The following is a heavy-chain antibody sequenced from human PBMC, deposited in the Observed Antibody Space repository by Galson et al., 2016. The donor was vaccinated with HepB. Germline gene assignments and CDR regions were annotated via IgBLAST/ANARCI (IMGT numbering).Heavy chain of an antibody. V-gene: IGHV3-23*01. D-gene: IGHD3-3*01. CDR2: IGDSGGDV. CDR3: AKVLGIAIFGVTVYTFDH. Sequence: SLRLSCAASGFTFSSYAMSWVRQAPGKGLEWVSSIGDSGGDVYYADSVKGRFTISRDSSKSTLSLQMDSLRAEDTAVYYCAKVLGIAIFGVTVYTFDHGGQGTLVTVSS. J-gene: IGHJ4*02. CDR1: GFTFSSYA.